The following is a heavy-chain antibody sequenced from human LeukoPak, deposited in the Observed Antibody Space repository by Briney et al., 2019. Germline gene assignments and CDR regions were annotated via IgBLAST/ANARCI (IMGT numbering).Heavy chain of an antibody. V-gene: IGHV1-69*04. CDR1: GGTLSSYA. CDR3: ARDQAVVVAAEDYYGMDV. D-gene: IGHD2-15*01. CDR2: IIPIFGIA. J-gene: IGHJ6*02. Sequence: SVKVSCKASGGTLSSYAISWVRQAPGQGLEWMGRIIPIFGIANYAQKFQGRVTITADKSTSTAYMELSSLRSEDTAVYYCARDQAVVVAAEDYYGMDVWGQGTTVTVSS.